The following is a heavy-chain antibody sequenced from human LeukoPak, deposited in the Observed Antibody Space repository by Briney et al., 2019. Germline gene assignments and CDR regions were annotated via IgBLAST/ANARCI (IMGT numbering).Heavy chain of an antibody. Sequence: GESLRISCKGSGYSFTSYWISWVRQMPGKGLGWMGRIDPSDSYTNYSPSFQGHVTISADKSISTAYLQWSSLKASDTAMYYCARLTVVVPAAHYYYYGMDVWGKGTTVTVSS. CDR3: ARLTVVVPAAHYYYYGMDV. CDR1: GYSFTSYW. CDR2: IDPSDSYT. J-gene: IGHJ6*04. D-gene: IGHD2-2*01. V-gene: IGHV5-10-1*01.